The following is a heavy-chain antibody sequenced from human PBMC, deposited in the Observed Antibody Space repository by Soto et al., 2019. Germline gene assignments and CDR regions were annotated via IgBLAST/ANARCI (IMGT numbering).Heavy chain of an antibody. CDR3: ARVYPGIAVAGYDAFDI. V-gene: IGHV4-59*01. CDR2: IYYSGST. J-gene: IGHJ3*02. D-gene: IGHD6-19*01. CDR1: GGSISSYY. Sequence: KTSETLSLTCTVSGGSISSYYWSWIRQPPGKGLEWIGYIYYSGSTNYNPSLKSRVTISVDTSKNQFSLKLSSVTAADTAVYYCARVYPGIAVAGYDAFDIWGQGTMVTVSS.